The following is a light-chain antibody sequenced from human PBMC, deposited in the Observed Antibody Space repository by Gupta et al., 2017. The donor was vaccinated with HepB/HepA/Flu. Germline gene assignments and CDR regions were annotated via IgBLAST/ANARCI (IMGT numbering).Light chain of an antibody. V-gene: IGKV1-39*01. CDR2: SAS. J-gene: IGKJ4*01. CDR1: QGISSY. Sequence: DIKMTKSPSSLSASVGDRVTITCRASQGISSYLNWYRQKPGKAPELLIYSASSLQSGVPSRFSGSGSGTDFTLTISSLQPEDFSTYYCQQTYNTPPLTFGGGTKVELK. CDR3: QQTYNTPPLT.